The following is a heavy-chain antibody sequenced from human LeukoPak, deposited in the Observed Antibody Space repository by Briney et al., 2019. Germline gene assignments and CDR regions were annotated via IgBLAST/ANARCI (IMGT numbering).Heavy chain of an antibody. V-gene: IGHV1-8*01. CDR2: MNPNSGNT. D-gene: IGHD2-2*02. Sequence: ASVKVSCKASGYTFTSYDINWVRQATGQGLEWMGWMNPNSGNTNYAQKLQGRVTMTTDTSTSTAYMELRSLRSDDTAVYYCARGSQDIVVVPAAIETFDYWGQGTLVTVSS. J-gene: IGHJ4*02. CDR1: GYTFTSYD. CDR3: ARGSQDIVVVPAAIETFDY.